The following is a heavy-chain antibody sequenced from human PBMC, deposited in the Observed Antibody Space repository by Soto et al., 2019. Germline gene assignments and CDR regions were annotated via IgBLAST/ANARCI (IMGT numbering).Heavy chain of an antibody. Sequence: GAPVKVSCKASGYSFASYGISWVRKATGEGLEWIGWISGYNNNTKYAESFRDRVTLATDTATNMTYMALRSLKSDDTALSYCARDYGRLRSLWVDYWGEGTLVTVSS. J-gene: IGHJ4*02. CDR2: ISGYNNNT. V-gene: IGHV1-18*04. CDR3: ARDYGRLRSLWVDY. D-gene: IGHD4-17*01. CDR1: GYSFASYG.